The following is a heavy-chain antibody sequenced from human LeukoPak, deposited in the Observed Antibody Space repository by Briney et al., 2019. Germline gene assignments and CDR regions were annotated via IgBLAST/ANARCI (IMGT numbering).Heavy chain of an antibody. CDR1: GGTFSSYA. J-gene: IGHJ4*02. Sequence: ASVKVSCKASGGTFSSYAISWVRQAPGQGLEWMGGIIPIFGTANYAQKFQGRVTITADESTSTAYMELSSLRSEDRAVYYCARDSGYDSRTIDYWGQGTLVTVSS. CDR3: ARDSGYDSRTIDY. CDR2: IIPIFGTA. V-gene: IGHV1-69*13. D-gene: IGHD5-12*01.